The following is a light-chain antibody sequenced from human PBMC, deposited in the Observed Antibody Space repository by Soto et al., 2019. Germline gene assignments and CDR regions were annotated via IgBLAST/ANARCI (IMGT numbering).Light chain of an antibody. CDR1: QSISSY. CDR2: AAS. Sequence: DIQMTQSTSSLSASVGDRVTITCRASQSISSYLNWYQQKPGKAPKLLIYAASSLQSGVPSRFSSRGSGTDFTLTISSLQPEDFATFYCQQSYSTLWPFGKGTKGEIK. V-gene: IGKV1-39*01. CDR3: QQSYSTLWP. J-gene: IGKJ1*01.